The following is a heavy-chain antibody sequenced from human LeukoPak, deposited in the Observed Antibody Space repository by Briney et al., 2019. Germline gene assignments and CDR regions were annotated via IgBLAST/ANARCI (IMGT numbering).Heavy chain of an antibody. V-gene: IGHV4-30-2*01. CDR3: ARARGYGVGYFDY. CDR1: GGSISSGGHS. D-gene: IGHD6-13*01. CDR2: IYHSGGA. Sequence: SETLSLTCTVSGGSISSGGHSWSWIRQPPGMGLEWIGYIYHSGGAYYNPSLKSRVTISVDRSKNQFSLKLSSVTASDTAVYYCARARGYGVGYFDYWGQGTLVTVSS. J-gene: IGHJ4*02.